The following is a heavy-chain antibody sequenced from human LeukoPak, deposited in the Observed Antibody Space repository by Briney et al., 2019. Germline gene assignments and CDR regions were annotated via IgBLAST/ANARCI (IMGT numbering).Heavy chain of an antibody. D-gene: IGHD2-2*01. V-gene: IGHV4-34*01. J-gene: IGHJ3*02. CDR3: ARSIHQLLFRGAFDI. Sequence: SETLSLTCAVYGGSFSGYYWSWIRQPPGKGLEWIGEINHSGSTNYNPSLKSRVTISVDTSKNQFSLKLSSVTAADTAVYYRARSIHQLLFRGAFDIWGQGTMVTVSS. CDR2: INHSGST. CDR1: GGSFSGYY.